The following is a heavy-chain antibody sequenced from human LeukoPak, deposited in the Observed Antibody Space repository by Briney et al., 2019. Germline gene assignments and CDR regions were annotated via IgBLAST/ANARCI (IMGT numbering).Heavy chain of an antibody. Sequence: GGSLRLSCAASGFAFNFYAMSWVRQAPGKGLDWVSAISGSGGNTYYADSVKGRFTISRDNSKNTLYLQMNSLRAEDTAVYYCAKDQYGGNPQYYFDYWGQGTLVTVSS. CDR2: ISGSGGNT. J-gene: IGHJ4*02. CDR1: GFAFNFYA. D-gene: IGHD4-23*01. V-gene: IGHV3-23*01. CDR3: AKDQYGGNPQYYFDY.